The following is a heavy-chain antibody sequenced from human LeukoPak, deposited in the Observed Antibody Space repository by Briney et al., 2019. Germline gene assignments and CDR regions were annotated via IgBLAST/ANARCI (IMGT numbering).Heavy chain of an antibody. J-gene: IGHJ6*03. CDR1: GASITSSS. CDR3: ARYRGGHENGETFYHMDV. V-gene: IGHV4-59*12. Sequence: SETLSLTCSVSGASITSSSWTWVRQPPRKGLEWIGYIYYGATTNYSPSLGSRATISVDTSANQFSLSLTSVTAADTAVYYCARYRGGHENGETFYHMDVWGNGTTVTVSS. CDR2: IYYGATT. D-gene: IGHD5-12*01.